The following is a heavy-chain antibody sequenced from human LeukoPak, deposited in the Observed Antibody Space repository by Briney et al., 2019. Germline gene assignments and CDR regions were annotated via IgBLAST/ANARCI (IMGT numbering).Heavy chain of an antibody. D-gene: IGHD6-13*01. CDR3: ARDIVTGYSSSWAEGYFDY. Sequence: GGSLRLSCAASGFTFSSYAMHWVRQAPGKGLEWVAVISYDGSNKYYADSVKGRFTISRDNSKNTLYLQMNSLRAEDTAVYYCARDIVTGYSSSWAEGYFDYWGQGTLVTASS. J-gene: IGHJ4*02. CDR1: GFTFSSYA. V-gene: IGHV3-30*04. CDR2: ISYDGSNK.